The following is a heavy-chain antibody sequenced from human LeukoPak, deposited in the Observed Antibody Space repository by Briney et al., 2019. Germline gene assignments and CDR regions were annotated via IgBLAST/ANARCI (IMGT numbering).Heavy chain of an antibody. Sequence: SVKVSCKTSGGTFSSYAINWVRQAPGQGLEWMGWFIYIYGSAVYAEKFQGRVTITTDESSSTVYMELSSLRSEDTAVYYCASPAHYYDSNGPADYWGQGTRVTVSS. CDR3: ASPAHYYDSNGPADY. V-gene: IGHV1-69*05. CDR1: GGTFSSYA. J-gene: IGHJ4*02. D-gene: IGHD3-22*01. CDR2: FIYIYGSA.